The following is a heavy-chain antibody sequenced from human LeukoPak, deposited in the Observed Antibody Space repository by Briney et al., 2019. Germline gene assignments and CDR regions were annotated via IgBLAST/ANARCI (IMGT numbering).Heavy chain of an antibody. V-gene: IGHV4-59*01. Sequence: SETLSLTCTVSGGSISNYYWSWIRQPPGKGLEWIGYIYYTGNTNYNPSLKSRVTISVDTSKNQFSLNLSSVTAADTAVYCCTRGGATLSYGFDIWGQGTMVTVSS. D-gene: IGHD1-26*01. CDR3: TRGGATLSYGFDI. J-gene: IGHJ3*02. CDR2: IYYTGNT. CDR1: GGSISNYY.